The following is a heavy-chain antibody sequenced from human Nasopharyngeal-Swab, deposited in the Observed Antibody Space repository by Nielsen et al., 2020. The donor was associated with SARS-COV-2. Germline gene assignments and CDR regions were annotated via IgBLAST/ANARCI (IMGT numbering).Heavy chain of an antibody. CDR3: ASINYYGSGSYFYGSRTSYAFDI. CDR1: GFIFSTFW. V-gene: IGHV3-7*01. CDR2: IKQDGGEK. J-gene: IGHJ3*02. D-gene: IGHD3-10*01. Sequence: GESLKISCAASGFIFSTFWMSWVRQAPGKGLEWVANIKQDGGEKYFVDSVKGRFTISRDNAKNSLYLQMNSLRAEDTAVYYCASINYYGSGSYFYGSRTSYAFDIWGQGTMVTVSS.